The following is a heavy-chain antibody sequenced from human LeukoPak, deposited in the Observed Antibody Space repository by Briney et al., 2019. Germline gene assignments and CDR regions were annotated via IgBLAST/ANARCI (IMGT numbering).Heavy chain of an antibody. CDR3: ARVSPIAVAGGSYYYAIDV. Sequence: SETLSLTCTVSGGSIRSYYWSWIRQTPGKGLEWIGYIYYSGSTNYNPSLKSRVTISVDTSKNQFSLKLSSVTAADTAVYYCARVSPIAVAGGSYYYAIDVWGQGTTVTVSS. CDR2: IYYSGST. V-gene: IGHV4-59*12. CDR1: GGSIRSYY. J-gene: IGHJ6*02. D-gene: IGHD6-19*01.